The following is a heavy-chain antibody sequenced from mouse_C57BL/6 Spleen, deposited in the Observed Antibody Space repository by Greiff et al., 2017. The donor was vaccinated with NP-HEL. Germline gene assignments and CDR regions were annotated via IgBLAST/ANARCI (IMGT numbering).Heavy chain of an antibody. D-gene: IGHD2-3*01. J-gene: IGHJ4*01. CDR3: ARDRGGYSYAMDD. CDR1: GFTFSDYY. V-gene: IGHV5-16*01. CDR2: INYDGSST. Sequence: EVKLVESEGGLVQPGSSMKLSCTASGFTFSDYYMAWVRQVPEKGLEWVANINYDGSSTYYLDSLKSRPILSRDNAKNILYLQMSSLKSEDTATYYCARDRGGYSYAMDDWGQGTSVTVSS.